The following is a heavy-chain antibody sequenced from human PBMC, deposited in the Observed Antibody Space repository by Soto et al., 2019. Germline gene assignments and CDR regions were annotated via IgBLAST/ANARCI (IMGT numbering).Heavy chain of an antibody. CDR2: ISYDGSNK. D-gene: IGHD2-2*01. CDR1: GFTFSSYG. Sequence: QVQLVESGGGVVQPGRSLRLSCAASGFTFSSYGMHWVRQAPGKGLEWVAVISYDGSNKYYADSVKGGFTISRDNSKDPLYLQMNCLRAEDTAVYYCAKDRECQLLFLDYWGQGTLVTVSA. V-gene: IGHV3-30*18. CDR3: AKDRECQLLFLDY. J-gene: IGHJ4*02.